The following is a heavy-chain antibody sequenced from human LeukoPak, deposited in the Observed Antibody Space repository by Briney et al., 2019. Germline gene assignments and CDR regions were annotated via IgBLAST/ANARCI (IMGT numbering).Heavy chain of an antibody. V-gene: IGHV3-21*01. D-gene: IGHD3-9*01. Sequence: GGSLRLSCAASGFTFSSYWMSWVRQAPGKGLEWVSSISSSSSYIYYADSVKGRFTISRDNAKNSLYLQMNSLRAEDTAVYYCARDRDYDILTGYHHPLDYWGQGTLVTVSS. J-gene: IGHJ4*02. CDR3: ARDRDYDILTGYHHPLDY. CDR1: GFTFSSYW. CDR2: ISSSSSYI.